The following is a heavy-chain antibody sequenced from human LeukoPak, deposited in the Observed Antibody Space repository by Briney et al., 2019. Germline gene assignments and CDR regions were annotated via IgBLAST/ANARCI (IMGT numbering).Heavy chain of an antibody. J-gene: IGHJ4*02. CDR3: ASSIAVAGTENYFDY. CDR2: ISSSSSYI. V-gene: IGHV3-21*01. D-gene: IGHD6-19*01. CDR1: GFTFSGYS. Sequence: PGGSLRLSCAASGFTFSGYSMNWVRQAPGKGLEWVSSISSSSSYIYYADSVKGRFTISRDNAKNSLYLQMNSLRAEDTAVYYCASSIAVAGTENYFDYWGQGTLVTVSS.